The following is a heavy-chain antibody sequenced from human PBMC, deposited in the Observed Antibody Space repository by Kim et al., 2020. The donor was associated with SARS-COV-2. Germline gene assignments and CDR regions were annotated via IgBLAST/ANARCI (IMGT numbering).Heavy chain of an antibody. V-gene: IGHV1-69*13. CDR2: IIPIFGTA. Sequence: SVKVSCKASGGTFSSYAISWVRQAPGQGLEWMGGIIPIFGTANYAQKFQGRVTITADESTSTAYMELSSLRSEDTAVYYCARDRHDILSGCNYCYYGMEVWGQGATVTVSS. J-gene: IGHJ6*02. CDR1: GGTFSSYA. CDR3: ARDRHDILSGCNYCYYGMEV. D-gene: IGHD3-9*01.